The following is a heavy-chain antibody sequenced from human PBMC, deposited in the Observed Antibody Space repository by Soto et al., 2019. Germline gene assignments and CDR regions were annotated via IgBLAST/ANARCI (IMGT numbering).Heavy chain of an antibody. D-gene: IGHD1-26*01. J-gene: IGHJ6*02. V-gene: IGHV1-69*13. CDR3: ARGKLVEWSDSYYYYGMDV. Sequence: SVKVSCKASGGTFSSYAISWVRQAPGLGLEWMGGIIPIFGTANYAQKFQGRVTITADESTSTAYMELSSLRSEDTAVYYCARGKLVEWSDSYYYYGMDVWGQGTTVTVSS. CDR1: GGTFSSYA. CDR2: IIPIFGTA.